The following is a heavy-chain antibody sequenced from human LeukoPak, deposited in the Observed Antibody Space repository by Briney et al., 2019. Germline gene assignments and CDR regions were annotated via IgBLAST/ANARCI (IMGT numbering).Heavy chain of an antibody. J-gene: IGHJ5*02. V-gene: IGHV1-46*03. CDR2: INPSGGST. Sequence: ASVKVSCKASGYTFTSYYMHWVRQAPGQGLEWMGIINPSGGSTSYAQKFQGRVTMTRDTSTSTVYMELSSLRSEDTAVYYCARDNSPGIHHGGFGELATLSTWGQGTLVTVSS. D-gene: IGHD3-10*01. CDR1: GYTFTSYY. CDR3: ARDNSPGIHHGGFGELATLST.